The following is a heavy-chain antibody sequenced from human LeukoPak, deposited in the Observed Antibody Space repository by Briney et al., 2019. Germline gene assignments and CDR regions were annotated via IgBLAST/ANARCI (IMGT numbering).Heavy chain of an antibody. Sequence: GGSLRLSCAASGFTFSSYEMNWVRQAPGKGLEWVSSISSSSSYIYYADSVKGRFTISRDNAKNSLYLQMNSLRAGDTAVYYCARAGYSSTWYSRYFDLWGRGTLVTVSS. D-gene: IGHD6-13*01. CDR3: ARAGYSSTWYSRYFDL. CDR1: GFTFSSYE. V-gene: IGHV3-21*01. J-gene: IGHJ2*01. CDR2: ISSSSSYI.